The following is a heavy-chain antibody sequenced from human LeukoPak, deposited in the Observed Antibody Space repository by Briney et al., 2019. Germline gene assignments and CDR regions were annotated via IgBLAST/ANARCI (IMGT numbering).Heavy chain of an antibody. J-gene: IGHJ4*02. CDR2: ISYDGSNK. D-gene: IGHD1-26*01. CDR3: ARDGVSIVGATHTFDY. Sequence: QPGGSLRLSCAASGFTFSSYAMHWVRQAPGKGLEWVAVISYDGSNKYCADSVKGRFTISRDNSKNTLYLQMNSLRAEDTAVYYCARDGVSIVGATHTFDYWGQGTLVTVSS. V-gene: IGHV3-30*01. CDR1: GFTFSSYA.